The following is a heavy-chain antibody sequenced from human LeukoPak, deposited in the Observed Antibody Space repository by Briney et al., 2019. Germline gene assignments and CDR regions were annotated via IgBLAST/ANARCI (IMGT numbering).Heavy chain of an antibody. J-gene: IGHJ3*02. D-gene: IGHD3-10*01. V-gene: IGHV4-38-2*01. CDR1: GYSICSGYY. CDR3: ASRSQKYYYSAFDI. Sequence: SETLSLTCAVSGYSICSGYYWGWIRQPPGKGLEWIGSIYLIGSTYYNPSLKSRVTISVETSQKQFSLRMRSVTAADTAVYYCASRSQKYYYSAFDIWGQGTMVTVSS. CDR2: IYLIGST.